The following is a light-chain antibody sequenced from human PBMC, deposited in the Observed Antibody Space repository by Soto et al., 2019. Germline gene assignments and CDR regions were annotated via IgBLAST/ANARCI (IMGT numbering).Light chain of an antibody. Sequence: DTQMTQSPSTLSASVGDRDTLTCRASQSISSWLAWYQQKPGKAPKLLIYKASSLESGVPSRFSGSGSGTEFTLTISSLQSEDFAVYYCQQYNNWPPITFGQGTRLEIK. J-gene: IGKJ5*01. CDR2: KAS. V-gene: IGKV1-5*03. CDR1: QSISSW. CDR3: QQYNNWPPIT.